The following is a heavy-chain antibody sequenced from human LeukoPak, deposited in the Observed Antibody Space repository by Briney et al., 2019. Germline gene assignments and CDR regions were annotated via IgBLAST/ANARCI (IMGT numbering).Heavy chain of an antibody. V-gene: IGHV4-39*01. D-gene: IGHD1-26*01. CDR1: GGSISNSSYY. CDR2: VYYSGST. CDR3: ARLKSGVGWFDP. J-gene: IGHJ5*02. Sequence: SETLSLNCTVSGGSISNSSYYWGWIRQPLGKGLEWIGSVYYSGSTYSNPSLKSRVTISIDTSKNQFSLNLSSVTAADTAVYYCARLKSGVGWFDPWGQGTLVTVSS.